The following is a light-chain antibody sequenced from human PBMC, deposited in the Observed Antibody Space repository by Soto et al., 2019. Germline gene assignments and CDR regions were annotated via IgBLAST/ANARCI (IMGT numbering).Light chain of an antibody. CDR1: QSVSSSS. Sequence: EIVLTQSPGTLSLSPGERATLSCRASQSVSSSSLAWYQQKPGQAPRLLIYGASSRATGIPDRFSGSGSGTDFTLTISGLEPEDFAVYYCQQYGISLTFGGGTKVEIK. J-gene: IGKJ4*01. CDR2: GAS. V-gene: IGKV3-20*01. CDR3: QQYGISLT.